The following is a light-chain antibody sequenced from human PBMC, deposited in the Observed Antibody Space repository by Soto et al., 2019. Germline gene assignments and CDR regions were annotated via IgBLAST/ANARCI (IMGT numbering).Light chain of an antibody. CDR3: QTWDTGIRV. CDR1: SGHSNYV. CDR2: LNSDGSH. J-gene: IGLJ2*01. V-gene: IGLV4-69*01. Sequence: QLVLTQSPSASASLGASVKLTCTLSSGHSNYVIAWHQQQPEKGPRYLMKLNSDGSHRKGDGIPDRFSGSSSGAERYLTISSLQSEDEADYYCQTWDTGIRVFGGGTKLTVL.